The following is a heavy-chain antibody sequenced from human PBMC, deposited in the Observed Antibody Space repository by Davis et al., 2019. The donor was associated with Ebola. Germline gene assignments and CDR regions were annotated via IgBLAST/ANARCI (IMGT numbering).Heavy chain of an antibody. D-gene: IGHD2-15*01. Sequence: ASVKVSCKASGYTFTSYYMHWVRQAPGQGLEWMGIINPSGGSTSYAQKFQGRVTMTRDTSTSTVYMELSSLRSEDTAVYYCARTPGYCSGCSCYSGDYWGQGTLFTVSS. CDR2: INPSGGST. CDR1: GYTFTSYY. V-gene: IGHV1-46*01. CDR3: ARTPGYCSGCSCYSGDY. J-gene: IGHJ4*02.